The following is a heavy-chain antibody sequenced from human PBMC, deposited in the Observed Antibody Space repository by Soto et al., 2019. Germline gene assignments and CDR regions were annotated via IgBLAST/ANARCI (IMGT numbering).Heavy chain of an antibody. D-gene: IGHD2-2*01. CDR2: IYYSGST. J-gene: IGHJ6*02. V-gene: IGHV4-39*01. Sequence: QLQLQESGPRLVKPSETLSLTCSVSGGSISSSSYSWGWIRQPPGKGLEWIGTIYYSGSTHYNPSLGGRVAISADTPNNQLSLRLSSVTAADTALYYCGRQPGHYGSTTCVGYYSVDVWGQGTTVTVS. CDR1: GGSISSSSYS. CDR3: GRQPGHYGSTTCVGYYSVDV.